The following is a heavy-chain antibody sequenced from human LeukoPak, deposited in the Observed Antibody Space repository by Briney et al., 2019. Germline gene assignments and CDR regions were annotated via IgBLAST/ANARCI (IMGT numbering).Heavy chain of an antibody. CDR1: VYTFTSYY. D-gene: IGHD3-10*01. CDR2: SDPKSGAT. V-gene: IGHV1-2*02. J-gene: IGHJ4*02. Sequence: ASVKVSCKTSVYTFTSYYIHWLRQAPGQRFEWMGWSDPKSGATKYEHFQGRVTMTRDTSISTAYMELSRLKSDDKAVYYCARGNFYDNKGYSPELRYWGQGTLVTVSS. CDR3: ARGNFYDNKGYSPELRY.